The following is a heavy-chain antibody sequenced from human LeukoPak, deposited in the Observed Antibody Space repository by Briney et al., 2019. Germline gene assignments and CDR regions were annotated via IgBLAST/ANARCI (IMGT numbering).Heavy chain of an antibody. CDR1: GGSFSGYY. V-gene: IGHV4-34*01. Sequence: SETLSLTCAVYGGSFSGYYWSWIRQPPGKGLEWIGEINHSGSTNYNPSLKSRVTISVDTSKNQFSLKLSSVTVADTAVYYCASRSRSGYYPYWGQGTLVTVSS. CDR3: ASRSRSGYYPY. J-gene: IGHJ4*02. D-gene: IGHD3-3*01. CDR2: INHSGST.